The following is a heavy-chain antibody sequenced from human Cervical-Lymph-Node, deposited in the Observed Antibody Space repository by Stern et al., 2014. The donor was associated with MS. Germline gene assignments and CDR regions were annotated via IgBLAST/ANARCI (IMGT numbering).Heavy chain of an antibody. CDR3: ARDSYCSGGSCPYYYYYGMDV. CDR2: IYYSGST. J-gene: IGHJ6*02. D-gene: IGHD2-15*01. CDR1: GCSISSYY. Sequence: VHLVESGPGLVKPSETLSLTCTVSGCSISSYYWSWIRQPPGKGLEWIGYIYYSGSTNYNPSLKSRVTISVDTSKNQFSLKLSSVTAADTAVYYCARDSYCSGGSCPYYYYYGMDVWGQGTTVTVSS. V-gene: IGHV4-59*01.